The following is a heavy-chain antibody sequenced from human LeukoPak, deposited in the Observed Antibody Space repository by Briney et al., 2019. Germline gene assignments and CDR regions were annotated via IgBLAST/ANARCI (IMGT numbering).Heavy chain of an antibody. Sequence: ASVKVSCKASGYSFTGHYVHWVRQAPGQGLEWMGWVNPNSGGTNYAQRFQGRVTMTRDTSVNTAYMELRRLTSDDTAVYFCAREGCCSVACPRANGFDPWGQGTLVTVSS. J-gene: IGHJ5*02. CDR2: VNPNSGGT. CDR3: AREGCCSVACPRANGFDP. V-gene: IGHV1-2*02. CDR1: GYSFTGHY. D-gene: IGHD2-15*01.